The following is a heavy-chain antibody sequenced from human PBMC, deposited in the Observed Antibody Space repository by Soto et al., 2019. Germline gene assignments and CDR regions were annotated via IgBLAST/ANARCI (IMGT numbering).Heavy chain of an antibody. CDR1: GGTFSSYA. J-gene: IGHJ6*02. CDR2: IIPIFGTA. V-gene: IGHV1-69*06. D-gene: IGHD6-13*01. CDR3: ARGIAAAGKRGYYYGMDV. Sequence: SVKVSCKASGGTFSSYAISWVRQAPGQGLEWMGGIIPIFGTANYAQKFQGRVTITADKSTSTAYMELSSLRSEDTAVYYCARGIAAAGKRGYYYGMDVWGQGTTVTAP.